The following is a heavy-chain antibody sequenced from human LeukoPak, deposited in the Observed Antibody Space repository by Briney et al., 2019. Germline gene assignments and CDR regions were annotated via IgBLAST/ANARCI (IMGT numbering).Heavy chain of an antibody. D-gene: IGHD3-22*01. Sequence: SETLSLTCAVYGGSFSGYYWSWIRQPPGKGLEWIGEINHSGSTNYNPSLKSRVTISVDTSKNQFSLKLSSVTAADTAVYYCAKDHYYDSSGYYYGAAFDIWGQGTMVTVSS. CDR2: INHSGST. J-gene: IGHJ3*02. V-gene: IGHV4-34*01. CDR1: GGSFSGYY. CDR3: AKDHYYDSSGYYYGAAFDI.